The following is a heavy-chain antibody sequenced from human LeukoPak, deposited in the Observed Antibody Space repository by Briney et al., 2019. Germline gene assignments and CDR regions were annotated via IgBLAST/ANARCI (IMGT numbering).Heavy chain of an antibody. V-gene: IGHV3-23*01. J-gene: IGHJ3*02. D-gene: IGHD4-17*01. CDR3: ARDQDYGDRSYAFDI. CDR1: GFTFSNYA. CDR2: ISGSGGST. Sequence: GGSLRLSCAASGFTFSNYAMSWVRQAPGKGLEWVSAISGSGGSTYYADSVKGRFTISRDNSKNTLYLQMNSLRAEDTAVYYCARDQDYGDRSYAFDIWGQGTMVTVSS.